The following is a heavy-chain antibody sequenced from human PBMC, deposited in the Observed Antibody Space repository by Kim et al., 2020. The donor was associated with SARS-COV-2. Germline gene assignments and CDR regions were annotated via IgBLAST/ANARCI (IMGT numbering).Heavy chain of an antibody. J-gene: IGHJ4*02. Sequence: ASVKVSCKASGYTFTSNHMHWVRQAPGQGLEWMGMITPTGDITTYSQSFQGRLTMTTDTSTSTVYMELSSLTSEDTAVYFCARDLSGAWTFDYWGQGTLVTGSS. V-gene: IGHV1-46*01. CDR3: ARDLSGAWTFDY. CDR2: ITPTGDIT. D-gene: IGHD2-21*02. CDR1: GYTFTSNH.